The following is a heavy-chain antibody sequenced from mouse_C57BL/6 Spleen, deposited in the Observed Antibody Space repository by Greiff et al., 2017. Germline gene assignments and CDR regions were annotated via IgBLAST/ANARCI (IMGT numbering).Heavy chain of an antibody. CDR3: ARRDYSSYAMDY. D-gene: IGHD1-1*01. CDR1: GYTFTTYP. CDR2: FHPYNDDT. Sequence: QVHVKQSGAELVKPGASVKMSCKASGYTFTTYPIEWMKQNHGKSLEWIGNFHPYNDDTKYNEKFKGKATLTVEKSSSTVYLELSRLTSDDSAVYYCARRDYSSYAMDYWGQGTSVTVSS. J-gene: IGHJ4*01. V-gene: IGHV1-47*01.